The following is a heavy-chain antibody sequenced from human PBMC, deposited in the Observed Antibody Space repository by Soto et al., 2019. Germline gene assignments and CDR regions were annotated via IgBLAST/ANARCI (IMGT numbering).Heavy chain of an antibody. J-gene: IGHJ2*01. Sequence: PSETLSLTCTVSGGSISSYYWSWIRQPPGKGLEWIGYIYYSGSTNYNPSLKSRVTISVDTSKNQFSLKLSSVTAADTAVYHCARVTIPYWYFDLWGRGTLVTVSS. V-gene: IGHV4-59*01. CDR2: IYYSGST. CDR1: GGSISSYY. CDR3: ARVTIPYWYFDL. D-gene: IGHD4-17*01.